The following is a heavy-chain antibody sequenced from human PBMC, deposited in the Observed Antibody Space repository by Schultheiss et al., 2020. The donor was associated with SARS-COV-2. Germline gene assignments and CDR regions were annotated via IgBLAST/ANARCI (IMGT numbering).Heavy chain of an antibody. CDR2: IYHSGST. V-gene: IGHV4-38-2*01. J-gene: IGHJ2*01. CDR1: GFTFSSYA. D-gene: IGHD4-17*01. CDR3: ARQHYGDYYWYFDL. Sequence: GSLRLSCAASGFTFSSYAMSWIRQPPGKGLEWIGSIYHSGSTYYNPSLKSRVTISVDTSKNQFSLKLSSVTAADTAVYYCARQHYGDYYWYFDLWGRGTLVTVSS.